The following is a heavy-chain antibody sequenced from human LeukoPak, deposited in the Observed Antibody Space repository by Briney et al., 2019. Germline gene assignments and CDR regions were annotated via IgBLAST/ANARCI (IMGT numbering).Heavy chain of an antibody. CDR1: GFTFSDYY. V-gene: IGHV3-11*04. J-gene: IGHJ3*02. D-gene: IGHD1-26*01. CDR3: TTSPDAFDI. CDR2: ISSSGSTI. Sequence: GGSLRLSCAAFGFTFSDYYMSWIRQAPGKGLEWVSYISSSGSTIYYADSVKGRFNISRDNAKNSLYLQMNSLRAEDTAVYYCTTSPDAFDIWGQGTMVTVSS.